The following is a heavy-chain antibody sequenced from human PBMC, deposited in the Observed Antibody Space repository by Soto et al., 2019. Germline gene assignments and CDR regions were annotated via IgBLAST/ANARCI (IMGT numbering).Heavy chain of an antibody. D-gene: IGHD3-10*01. CDR3: AAITMVRGEPPSPRRYYYYYMDV. V-gene: IGHV3-21*01. CDR2: ISSSSSYI. J-gene: IGHJ6*03. Sequence: EVQLVESGGGLVKPGGSLRLSCAASGFTFSSYSMNWVRQAPGKGLEWVSSISSSSSYIYYADSVKGRFTISRDNAKNSLYLQMNSLRAEDTAVYYCAAITMVRGEPPSPRRYYYYYMDVWGKGTTVTVSS. CDR1: GFTFSSYS.